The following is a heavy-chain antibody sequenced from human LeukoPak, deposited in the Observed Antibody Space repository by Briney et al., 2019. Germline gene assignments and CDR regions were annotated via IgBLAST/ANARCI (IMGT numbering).Heavy chain of an antibody. V-gene: IGHV1-69*13. CDR1: GGTFSSYA. J-gene: IGHJ5*02. CDR3: ARDSVCVWSSTSCYGNWFGP. Sequence: SVTVSCKASGGTFSSYAISWVRQAPGQGLEWMGGIIPIFGTANYAQKFQGRVTITADESTGTAYMELSSLRSEDTAVYYCARDSVCVWSSTSCYGNWFGPWGQGTLDTVSS. D-gene: IGHD2-2*01. CDR2: IIPIFGTA.